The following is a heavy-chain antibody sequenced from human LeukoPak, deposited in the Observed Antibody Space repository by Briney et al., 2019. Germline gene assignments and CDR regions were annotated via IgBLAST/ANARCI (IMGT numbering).Heavy chain of an antibody. V-gene: IGHV4-34*01. Sequence: PSETLSLTCDVYGGSFSGFYWNWIRQPPGKGLEWIGEINHSGTTNYNPSLKSRVTISVDTSKNQVSLNLHSVTAADTAVYYCARGQYYDSSGNYYFHYWGQGTLVTVSS. CDR3: ARGQYYDSSGNYYFHY. J-gene: IGHJ4*02. CDR1: GGSFSGFY. D-gene: IGHD3-22*01. CDR2: INHSGTT.